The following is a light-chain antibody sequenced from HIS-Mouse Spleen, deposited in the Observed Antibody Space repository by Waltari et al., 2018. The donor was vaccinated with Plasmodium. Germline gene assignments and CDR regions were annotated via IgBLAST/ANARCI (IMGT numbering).Light chain of an antibody. CDR3: QQYGSSPYT. CDR1: QSVSSSY. V-gene: IGKV3-20*01. J-gene: IGKJ2*01. Sequence: EIVLTQSPGTLSSSPGERATLSCRASQSVSSSYLAWYQQKPGQAPRLLIYGSSSRATGIPDRFSASGSGTDFTLTISRLGPEDFAVYYCQQYGSSPYTFGQGTKLEIK. CDR2: GSS.